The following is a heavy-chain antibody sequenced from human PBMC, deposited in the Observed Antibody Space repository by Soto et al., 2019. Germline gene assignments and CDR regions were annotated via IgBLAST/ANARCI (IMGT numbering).Heavy chain of an antibody. Sequence: ASVKVSCKASGYTFTSYGISWVRQAPGQGXEWMGWISAYNGNTNYAQKLQGRVTMTTDTSTSTAYMELRSLRSDDTAVYYCAIPDPTYYYDSSGYYPPDAFDIWGQGTMVTVSS. CDR1: GYTFTSYG. D-gene: IGHD3-22*01. CDR3: AIPDPTYYYDSSGYYPPDAFDI. J-gene: IGHJ3*02. V-gene: IGHV1-18*01. CDR2: ISAYNGNT.